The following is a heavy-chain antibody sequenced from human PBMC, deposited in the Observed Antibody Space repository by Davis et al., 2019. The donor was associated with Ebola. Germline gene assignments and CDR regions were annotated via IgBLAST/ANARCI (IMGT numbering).Heavy chain of an antibody. CDR3: ARWDPGSYHNWFDP. D-gene: IGHD3-16*02. Sequence: AASVKVSCKASGGTFSSYAISWVRQAPGQGLEWMGGIIPIFGTANYAQKFQGRVTITADESTGTAYMELSSLRSEDTAVYYCARWDPGSYHNWFDPWGQGTLVTVSS. CDR1: GGTFSSYA. V-gene: IGHV1-69*13. CDR2: IIPIFGTA. J-gene: IGHJ5*02.